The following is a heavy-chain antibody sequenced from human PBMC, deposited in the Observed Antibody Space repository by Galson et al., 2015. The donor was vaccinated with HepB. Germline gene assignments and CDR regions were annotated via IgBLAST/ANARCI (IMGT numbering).Heavy chain of an antibody. CDR2: ISSSSSYI. Sequence: SLRLSCAASGFTFSSYSMNWVRQAPGKGLEWVSSISSSSSYIYYADSVKGRFTISRDNAKNSLYLQMNSLRAEDTAVYYCAREAWIQLWYWFDPWGQGTLVTVSS. D-gene: IGHD5-18*01. J-gene: IGHJ5*02. CDR1: GFTFSSYS. V-gene: IGHV3-21*01. CDR3: AREAWIQLWYWFDP.